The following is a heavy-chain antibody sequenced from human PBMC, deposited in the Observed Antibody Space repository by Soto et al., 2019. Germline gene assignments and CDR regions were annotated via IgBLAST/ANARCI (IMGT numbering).Heavy chain of an antibody. CDR2: INPNSGGT. CDR3: ARVRYCSSTSCYPGYYYYGMDV. Sequence: ASVKVSCKASGYTFTGYYMHWVRQAPGQGLGWMGWINPNSGGTNYAQKFQGRVTMTRDTSISTAYMELSRLRSDDTAVYYCARVRYCSSTSCYPGYYYYGMDVWGQGTTVTVSS. CDR1: GYTFTGYY. J-gene: IGHJ6*02. V-gene: IGHV1-2*02. D-gene: IGHD2-2*01.